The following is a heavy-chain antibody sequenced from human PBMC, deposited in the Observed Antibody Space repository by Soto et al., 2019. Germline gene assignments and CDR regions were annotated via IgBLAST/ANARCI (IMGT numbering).Heavy chain of an antibody. V-gene: IGHV4-31*03. CDR1: GGSISSGGYY. CDR3: ASSSSSPDSAWFDP. Sequence: QVQLQESGPGLVKPSQTLSLTCTVSGGSISSGGYYWSWLRQHPGKGLEWIGYIYYSGSTYYNPSLKSRVTRSVDTSKNQFSLKLSSVTAADTAVYYCASSSSSPDSAWFDPWGQGTLVTVSS. D-gene: IGHD6-13*01. CDR2: IYYSGST. J-gene: IGHJ5*02.